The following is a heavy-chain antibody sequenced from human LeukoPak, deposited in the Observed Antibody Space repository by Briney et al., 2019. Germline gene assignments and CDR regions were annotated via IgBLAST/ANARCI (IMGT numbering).Heavy chain of an antibody. V-gene: IGHV3-23*01. D-gene: IGHD6-13*01. Sequence: PGGSLRLSCAASGFTFSSYAMSWVRQVPGKGLEWVSAISGSGGSTDYADSVKGRVTISRDNSKNTLYLQMNSLRADDTAVYYCAKGADVLIPAAGSLFDYWGQGTLVTVSS. CDR1: GFTFSSYA. J-gene: IGHJ4*02. CDR3: AKGADVLIPAAGSLFDY. CDR2: ISGSGGST.